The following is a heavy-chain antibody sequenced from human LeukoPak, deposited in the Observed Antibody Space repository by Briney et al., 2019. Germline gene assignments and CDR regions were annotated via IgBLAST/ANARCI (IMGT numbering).Heavy chain of an antibody. Sequence: PSETLSLTCTVSAGSISSTSYYWGWIRQPPGKGLEWIGSIYYRGSTYYNPSLKSRVTISVDTSKNQFSLKLTSVTAADTAVSYCARHAVIPAAISWFDPWGQGTLVTVSS. CDR2: IYYRGST. CDR3: ARHAVIPAAISWFDP. V-gene: IGHV4-39*01. D-gene: IGHD2-2*02. CDR1: AGSISSTSYY. J-gene: IGHJ5*02.